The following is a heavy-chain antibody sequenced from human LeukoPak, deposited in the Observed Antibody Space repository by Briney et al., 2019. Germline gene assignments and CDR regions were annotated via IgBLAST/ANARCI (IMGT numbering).Heavy chain of an antibody. Sequence: GGSLRLSCAASGFTFSSYWMSWVRQAPGKGLEWVANIKQDGSEKYYVDSVKGRFTISRDNAKNSLYLQMNSLRAEDTAVYYCARVGIVVVPAAMIWYYYYYVDVWGKGTTVTVSS. D-gene: IGHD2-2*01. CDR3: ARVGIVVVPAAMIWYYYYYVDV. CDR2: IKQDGSEK. CDR1: GFTFSSYW. V-gene: IGHV3-7*01. J-gene: IGHJ6*03.